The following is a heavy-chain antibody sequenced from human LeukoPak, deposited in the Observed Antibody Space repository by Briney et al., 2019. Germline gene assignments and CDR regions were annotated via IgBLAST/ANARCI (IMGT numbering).Heavy chain of an antibody. CDR1: GFTFDDHG. Sequence: GGSLRLSCAASGFTFDDHGMNWVRQAPGKGLEWVSGINWNGGRTAYADSVKGRFTISRDNAKNSLYLQMDSLRAEDTAVYYCARGIIVVAADNNWFDPWGQGTLVTVSS. J-gene: IGHJ5*02. CDR3: ARGIIVVAADNNWFDP. CDR2: INWNGGRT. V-gene: IGHV3-20*04. D-gene: IGHD2-2*01.